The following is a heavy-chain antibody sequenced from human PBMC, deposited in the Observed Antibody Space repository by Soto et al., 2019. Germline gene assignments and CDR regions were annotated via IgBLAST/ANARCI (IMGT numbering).Heavy chain of an antibody. CDR3: ARPYYYDSSGYPGDSYGMDV. J-gene: IGHJ6*02. CDR1: GYTFTSYG. D-gene: IGHD3-22*01. CDR2: ISAYNGNT. V-gene: IGHV1-18*04. Sequence: ASVKVSCKASGYTFTSYGISWVRQAPGQGREWMGWISAYNGNTNYAQKLQGRVTMTTDTSTSTAYMELRSLRSDDTAVYYCARPYYYDSSGYPGDSYGMDVWGQGTTVTVSS.